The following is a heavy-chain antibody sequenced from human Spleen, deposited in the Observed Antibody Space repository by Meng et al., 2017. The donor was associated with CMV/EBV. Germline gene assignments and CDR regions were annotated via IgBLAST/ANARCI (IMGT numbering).Heavy chain of an antibody. Sequence: CKASGYNFGIYAITWVRQAPGQGLEWVGWVSGENGDTNYGQKFQGRVTVTADTFTKTAYTEMRSLRSDDSAMYYCARAGAAVTTNFDFWGQGTLVTVSS. D-gene: IGHD4-17*01. CDR1: GYNFGIYA. J-gene: IGHJ4*02. CDR3: ARAGAAVTTNFDF. V-gene: IGHV1-18*01. CDR2: VSGENGDT.